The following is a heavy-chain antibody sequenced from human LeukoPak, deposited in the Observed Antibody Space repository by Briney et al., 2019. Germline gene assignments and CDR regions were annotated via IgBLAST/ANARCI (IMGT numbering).Heavy chain of an antibody. J-gene: IGHJ4*02. V-gene: IGHV4-39*01. Sequence: TPSETLSLTCTVSGGSISSSTYYLGWFRQPPGKGLEWIGSPSYRGDTYYNPSLRSRLTISVDTSESHFSLNLTSLAAADTAVYYCARQVYSGGWYGPFDYWGQGTLVTVSS. CDR3: ARQVYSGGWYGPFDY. CDR2: PSYRGDT. CDR1: GGSISSSTYY. D-gene: IGHD6-19*01.